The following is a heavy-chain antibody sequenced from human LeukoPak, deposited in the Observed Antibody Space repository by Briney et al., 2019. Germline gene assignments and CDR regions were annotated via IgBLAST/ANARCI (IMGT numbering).Heavy chain of an antibody. D-gene: IGHD2-15*01. Sequence: ASVKVSCKASGYTFIDYYMHWVRQAPGQGLEWIGWISPNSGGTNYAQKFQGRVTMTRDTSISTAYMELSRLSSDDTAVYYCALRSGGSCYSFDYRGQGTLVTVSS. CDR3: ALRSGGSCYSFDY. CDR1: GYTFIDYY. CDR2: ISPNSGGT. J-gene: IGHJ4*02. V-gene: IGHV1-2*02.